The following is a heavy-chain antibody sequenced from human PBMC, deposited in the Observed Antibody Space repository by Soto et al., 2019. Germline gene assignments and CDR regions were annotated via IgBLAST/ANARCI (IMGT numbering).Heavy chain of an antibody. CDR2: IYYSGST. CDR3: ARRWGNGFDY. D-gene: IGHD3-16*01. J-gene: IGHJ4*02. V-gene: IGHV4-61*05. Sequence: PSETLSLTCTVSGGSISSSSYYWSWVRQPPGKGLEWIGYIYYSGSTNYNPSLKSRVTISVDTSKNQFSLKLSSVTAADTAVYYCARRWGNGFDYWGQGTLVTVS. CDR1: GGSISSSSYY.